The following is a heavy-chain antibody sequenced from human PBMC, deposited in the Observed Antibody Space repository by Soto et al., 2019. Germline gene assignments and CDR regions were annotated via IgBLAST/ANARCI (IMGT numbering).Heavy chain of an antibody. CDR1: GFTFSSYW. V-gene: IGHV3-74*01. Sequence: EVQLVESGGGLVQPGGSLRLSCAASGFTFSSYWMHWVRQTPGKGLVWVSRINSDGSTTTYADSVKGRFAISRDNAKNMVYLQMSSLRAEDTAVYYCARGASSAWYVDYWGQGTLVTVSS. J-gene: IGHJ4*02. CDR2: INSDGSTT. CDR3: ARGASSAWYVDY. D-gene: IGHD6-19*01.